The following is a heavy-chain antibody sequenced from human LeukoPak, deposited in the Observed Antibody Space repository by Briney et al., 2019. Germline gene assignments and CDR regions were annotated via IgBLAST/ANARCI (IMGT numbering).Heavy chain of an antibody. J-gene: IGHJ4*02. D-gene: IGHD2-2*01. CDR3: AKDRTHRGYCSSTSCPSDY. CDR2: ISYDGSNK. V-gene: IGHV3-30*18. Sequence: GGSLRLSCAASGFTFSSYGMHWVRQAPGKGLEWVAVISYDGSNKYYADSVKGRFTISRDNSKNTLYLQMNSLRAGDTAVYYCAKDRTHRGYCSSTSCPSDYWGQGTLVTVSS. CDR1: GFTFSSYG.